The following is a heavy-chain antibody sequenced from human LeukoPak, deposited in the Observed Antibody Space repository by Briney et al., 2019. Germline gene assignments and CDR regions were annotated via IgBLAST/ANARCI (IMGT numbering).Heavy chain of an antibody. CDR3: AREGSSYGSGHAFDI. V-gene: IGHV3-30-3*01. CDR1: GFTFSSYA. CDR2: TLYDGSNK. J-gene: IGHJ3*02. D-gene: IGHD5-18*01. Sequence: GRSLRLSCAASGFTFSSYAMHWVRQAPGKGLEWVAVTLYDGSNKLYADSAKGRFTISRDNSKNTLCLQMDSLRAEDTAVYYCAREGSSYGSGHAFDIWGQGTMVTVSS.